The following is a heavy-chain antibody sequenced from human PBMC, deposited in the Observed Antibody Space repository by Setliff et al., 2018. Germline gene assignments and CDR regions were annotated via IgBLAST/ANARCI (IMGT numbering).Heavy chain of an antibody. CDR3: RIWFGELLRDY. Sequence: PGGSLRLSCAASGFTFSSFWMSWVRQSPGKGLEWVANINQDGSGKYYVDSVKGRFIISRDNAKNSLYLQMNSLRTDDTALYYCRIWFGELLRDYWGQGALVTVSS. CDR2: INQDGSGK. CDR1: GFTFSSFW. V-gene: IGHV3-7*03. D-gene: IGHD3-10*01. J-gene: IGHJ4*02.